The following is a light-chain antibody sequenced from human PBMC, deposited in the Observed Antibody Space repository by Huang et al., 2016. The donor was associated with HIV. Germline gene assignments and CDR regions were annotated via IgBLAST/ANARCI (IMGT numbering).Light chain of an antibody. V-gene: IGKV3-20*01. J-gene: IGKJ2*01. CDR1: QSVTHNY. Sequence: EIASTQSRDTLSLSPGERATLSCRASQSVTHNYLALYQQKRGQAPRLLNYGAASRAGGIHDRISGSASGTDLTLTISILEAEDFAVYYCQQYGRSHYTFGQGTKLEIK. CDR3: QQYGRSHYT. CDR2: GAA.